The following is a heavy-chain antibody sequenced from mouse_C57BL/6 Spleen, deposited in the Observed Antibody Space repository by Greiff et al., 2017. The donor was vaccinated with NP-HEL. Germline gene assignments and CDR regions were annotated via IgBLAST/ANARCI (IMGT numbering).Heavy chain of an antibody. J-gene: IGHJ4*01. CDR3: ARYKDIYYAMDY. Sequence: EVQGVESGGGLVQPGGSLSLSCAASGFTFTDYYMSWVRQPPGKALEWLGFIRNKANGYTTEYSASVKGRFTISRDNSQSILYLQMNALRAEDSATYYCARYKDIYYAMDYWGQGTSVTVSS. CDR2: IRNKANGYTT. V-gene: IGHV7-3*01. CDR1: GFTFTDYY.